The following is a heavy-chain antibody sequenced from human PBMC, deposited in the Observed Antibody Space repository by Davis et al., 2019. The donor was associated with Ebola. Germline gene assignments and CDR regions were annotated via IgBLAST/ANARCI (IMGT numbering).Heavy chain of an antibody. CDR3: ATVATPGGYYYYGMDV. CDR1: GGSISSYY. D-gene: IGHD5-12*01. CDR2: IYYSGST. Sequence: PGGSLRLSCTVSGGSISSYYWSWIRQPPGKGLEWIGYIYYSGSTNYNPSLKSRVTISVDTSKNQFSLKLSSVTAADTAVYYCATVATPGGYYYYGMDVWSQGTTVTVSS. V-gene: IGHV4-59*01. J-gene: IGHJ6*02.